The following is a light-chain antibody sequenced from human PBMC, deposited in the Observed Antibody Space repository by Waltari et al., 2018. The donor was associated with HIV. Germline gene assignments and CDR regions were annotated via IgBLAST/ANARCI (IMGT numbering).Light chain of an antibody. CDR1: FSNVGSHT. CDR3: ASWDANLNGIV. V-gene: IGLV1-44*01. CDR2: TTN. J-gene: IGLJ3*02. Sequence: QSILTQPPSTSGTPGQRVTISCSGSFSNVGSHTVNWFQHLPGTSPKLLIYTTNRRPSGVPDRFSGSKSGTSASLAISGLQSEDEAVYYCASWDANLNGIVFGGGTKLAVL.